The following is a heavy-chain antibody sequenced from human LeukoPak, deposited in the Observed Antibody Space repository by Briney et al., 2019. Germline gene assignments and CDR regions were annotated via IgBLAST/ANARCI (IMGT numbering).Heavy chain of an antibody. CDR3: ARGGGYASPIGY. CDR2: IYHSGST. J-gene: IGHJ4*02. V-gene: IGHV4-59*01. CDR1: GGSISTYY. Sequence: TSETLSLTCTLSGGSISTYYWSWIRQPPGKGLDWIGYIYHSGSTNYNPSLKSRVTISVDTSKNQFSLKLSSVTAADMAVYYCARGGGYASPIGYWGQGALVTVSS. D-gene: IGHD5-12*01.